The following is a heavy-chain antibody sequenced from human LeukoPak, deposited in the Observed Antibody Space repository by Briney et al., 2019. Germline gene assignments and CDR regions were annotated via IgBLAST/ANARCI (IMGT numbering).Heavy chain of an antibody. CDR3: ARGGSGSYRDSNYYYYGMDV. CDR1: GFTFDDYA. Sequence: PGRSLRLSCAASGFTFDDYAMHWVRQAPGKGLEWVSGISWNSDSIGYADSVKGRFTISRDNAKNSLYLQMNSLRAEDTALYYCARGGSGSYRDSNYYYYGMDVWGQGTTVTVSS. CDR2: ISWNSDSI. J-gene: IGHJ6*02. D-gene: IGHD3-10*01. V-gene: IGHV3-9*01.